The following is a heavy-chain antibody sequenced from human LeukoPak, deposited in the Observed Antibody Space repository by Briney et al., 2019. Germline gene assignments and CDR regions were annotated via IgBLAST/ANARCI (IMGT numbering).Heavy chain of an antibody. CDR3: TRLGELSFPDY. D-gene: IGHD3-16*02. CDR2: IYSGGST. J-gene: IGHJ4*02. V-gene: IGHV3-53*01. Sequence: PGGSLRLSCAASGFTVSSNYMSWVRQAPGKGLEWVSVIYSGGSTYYADSVKGRFTISRDNSKNTLYLQMNSLRAEDTAVYYCTRLGELSFPDYWGQGTLVTVSS. CDR1: GFTVSSNY.